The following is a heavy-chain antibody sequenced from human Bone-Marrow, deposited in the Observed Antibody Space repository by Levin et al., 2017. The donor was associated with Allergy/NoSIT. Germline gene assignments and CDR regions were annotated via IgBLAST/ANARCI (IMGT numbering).Heavy chain of an antibody. J-gene: IGHJ4*02. CDR2: IKEDGSEK. D-gene: IGHD4-11*01. CDR3: TRDVRVDDYRNYFLDN. V-gene: IGHV3-7*01. CDR1: GLSFSTYW. Sequence: GESLKISCAASGLSFSTYWMSWVRQAPGKGLEWVANIKEDGSEKYYVDSVKGRFTISRANAKNSLYLQMNSLRAEDTAVYYCTRDVRVDDYRNYFLDNWGQGTLVTVSS.